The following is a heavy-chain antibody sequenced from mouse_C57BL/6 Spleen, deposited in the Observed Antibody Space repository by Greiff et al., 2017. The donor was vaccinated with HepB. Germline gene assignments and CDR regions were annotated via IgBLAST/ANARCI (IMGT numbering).Heavy chain of an antibody. CDR1: GYTFTSYW. CDR3: ARYVDWYFDV. Sequence: QVQLQQPGADLVKPGASVKVSCKASGYTFTSYWMHWVKQRPGQGLEWIGRIHPSDSDTNYNQKFKGKATLTVDKSSSTAYMQLSRLTSEDAAVYYSARYVDWYFDVWGTGTTVTVSS. CDR2: IHPSDSDT. V-gene: IGHV1-74*01. J-gene: IGHJ1*03.